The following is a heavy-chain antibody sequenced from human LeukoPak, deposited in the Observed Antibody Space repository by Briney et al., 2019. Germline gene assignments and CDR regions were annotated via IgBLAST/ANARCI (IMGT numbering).Heavy chain of an antibody. CDR2: INHSGST. V-gene: IGHV4-34*01. Sequence: SETLSLTCAVYGGSFSGYYWSWIRQPPGKGLEWIGEINHSGSTYYNPSLKSRVTISVDTSKNQFSLKLSSVTAADTAVYYCARFRSSSSYYYYYGMDVWGQGSTVTVSS. CDR3: ARFRSSSSYYYYYGMDV. CDR1: GGSFSGYY. D-gene: IGHD6-6*01. J-gene: IGHJ6*02.